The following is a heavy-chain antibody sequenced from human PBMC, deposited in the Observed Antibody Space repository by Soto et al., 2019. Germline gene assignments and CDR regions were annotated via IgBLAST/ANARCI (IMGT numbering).Heavy chain of an antibody. J-gene: IGHJ3*02. CDR1: GFSFRNYN. D-gene: IGHD2-15*01. CDR3: VRETQIVMVVVPTPWSPGAFDM. V-gene: IGHV3-30-3*01. Sequence: QMQLVESGGGVVQPGRSLRLSCAASGFSFRNYNLHWVRQAPGKGLEWVAVVSHDGVNKHYAESVKGRLSISRDSSRDTLYLQMNSLRTEDTAVYYCVRETQIVMVVVPTPWSPGAFDMWGQGTMVTVSS. CDR2: VSHDGVNK.